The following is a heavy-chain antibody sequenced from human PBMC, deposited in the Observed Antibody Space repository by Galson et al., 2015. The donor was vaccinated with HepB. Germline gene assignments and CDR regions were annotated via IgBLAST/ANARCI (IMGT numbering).Heavy chain of an antibody. Sequence: SLRLSCAASGFTFSSYAMSWVRQAPGKGLEWVSAISGSGGSTYYADSVKGRFTISRDNSKNTLYLQMNSLRAEDTAVYYCAKCASARGSGWYQGYYLDYWGQGTLVTVSS. CDR1: GFTFSSYA. CDR3: AKCASARGSGWYQGYYLDY. V-gene: IGHV3-23*01. D-gene: IGHD6-19*01. J-gene: IGHJ4*02. CDR2: ISGSGGST.